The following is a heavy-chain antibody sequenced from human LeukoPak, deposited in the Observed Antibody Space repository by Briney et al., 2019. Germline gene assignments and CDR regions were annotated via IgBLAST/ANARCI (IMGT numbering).Heavy chain of an antibody. D-gene: IGHD6-13*01. J-gene: IGHJ4*02. V-gene: IGHV3-30*04. Sequence: GRSLRLSCAASGFTFSSSAMHWVRQAPGKGLEWVAVISYDGSNKYYADSVKGRFTISRDNSKNTLYLQMNSLRAEDTAVYYCARVDCSSWYLGYWGQGTLVTVSS. CDR2: ISYDGSNK. CDR3: ARVDCSSWYLGY. CDR1: GFTFSSSA.